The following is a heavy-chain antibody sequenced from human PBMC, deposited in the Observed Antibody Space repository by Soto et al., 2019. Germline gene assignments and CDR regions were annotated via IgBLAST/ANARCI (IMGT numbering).Heavy chain of an antibody. CDR1: GGSFSGYY. J-gene: IGHJ4*02. CDR2: INHSGST. V-gene: IGHV4-34*01. D-gene: IGHD5-18*01. Sequence: PSETLSLTCAVYGGSFSGYYWSWIRQPPGKGLEWIGEINHSGSTNYNPSLKSRVTISVDKSKNQFSLKLSSVTAADTAVYYCARRQYTDFDYWGQGTLVTVSS. CDR3: ARRQYTDFDY.